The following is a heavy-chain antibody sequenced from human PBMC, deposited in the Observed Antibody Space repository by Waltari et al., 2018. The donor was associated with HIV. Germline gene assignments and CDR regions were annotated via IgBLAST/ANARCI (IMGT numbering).Heavy chain of an antibody. CDR3: ATSLYGGEAEGLGALDF. J-gene: IGHJ4*02. V-gene: IGHV1-69*11. D-gene: IGHD2-21*01. CDR2: RSPILGST. CDR1: GGTFKTHA. Sequence: VQLVQSGAEVKMPGSSVKVSCESSGGTFKTHALPCVRKAPGHGLEWMGTRSPILGSTNYEKLAKKFQDRLNSSADEAANMDYMQMRTLSSEDTAVYYCATSLYGGEAEGLGALDFWGPGTLLMVSS.